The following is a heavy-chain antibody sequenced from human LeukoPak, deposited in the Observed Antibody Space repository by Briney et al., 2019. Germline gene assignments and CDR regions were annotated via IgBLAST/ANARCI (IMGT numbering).Heavy chain of an antibody. CDR2: IIPIFGTA. Sequence: SVKVSCKASGYTFTSYGISWVRQAPGQGLEWMGGIIPIFGTANYAQKFQGRVTITADESTSTAYMELSSLRSEDTAVYYCARDDSSGYYSEGAFDIWGQGTMVTVSS. CDR1: GYTFTSYG. J-gene: IGHJ3*02. D-gene: IGHD3-22*01. V-gene: IGHV1-69*13. CDR3: ARDDSSGYYSEGAFDI.